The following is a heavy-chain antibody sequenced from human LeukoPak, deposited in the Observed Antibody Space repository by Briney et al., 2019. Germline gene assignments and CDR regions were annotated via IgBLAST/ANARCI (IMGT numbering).Heavy chain of an antibody. Sequence: ASVKVSCKASGGTFISYAISWVRQAPGQGLKWMGGIIPIFGTANYAQKFQGRVTITADESTSTAYMELSSLRAEDTAVYYCAKGYYYDSSGYFDYWGQGTLDTVSS. CDR2: IIPIFGTA. V-gene: IGHV1-69*13. D-gene: IGHD3-22*01. CDR3: AKGYYYDSSGYFDY. J-gene: IGHJ4*02. CDR1: GGTFISYA.